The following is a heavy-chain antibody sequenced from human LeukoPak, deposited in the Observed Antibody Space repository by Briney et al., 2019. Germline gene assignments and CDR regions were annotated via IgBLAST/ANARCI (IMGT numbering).Heavy chain of an antibody. CDR1: GGSISSGGYY. D-gene: IGHD4-17*01. Sequence: SETLSLTCTVSGGSISSGGYYWSWIRQPPGKGLEWIGYIYYSGSTYYNPSLKSRVTISVDTSKNQFSLKLSSVTAADTAVYYCARADRVDYGDYYDYWGQGTLVTVSS. CDR3: ARADRVDYGDYYDY. V-gene: IGHV4-30-4*08. CDR2: IYYSGST. J-gene: IGHJ4*02.